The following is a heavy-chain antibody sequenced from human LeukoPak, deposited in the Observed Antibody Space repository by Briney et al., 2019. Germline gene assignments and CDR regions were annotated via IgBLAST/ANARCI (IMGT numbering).Heavy chain of an antibody. V-gene: IGHV4-59*01. CDR3: ARETCSGGSCYLLDY. J-gene: IGHJ4*02. D-gene: IGHD2-15*01. Sequence: SETLSLTRTVSGGSISSYYWSWIRQPPGKGLEWIGYIYYSGSTNYNPSLKSRVTISVDTSKNQFSLKLSSVTAADTAVYYCARETCSGGSCYLLDYWGQGTLVTVSS. CDR1: GGSISSYY. CDR2: IYYSGST.